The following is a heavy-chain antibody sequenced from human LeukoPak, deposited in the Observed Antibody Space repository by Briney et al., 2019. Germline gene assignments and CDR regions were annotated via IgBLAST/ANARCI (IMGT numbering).Heavy chain of an antibody. V-gene: IGHV4-34*01. CDR2: INHSGST. CDR1: GGSFSGYY. D-gene: IGHD2-21*02. CDR3: AISRKNTVVTPYYYGMDV. J-gene: IGHJ6*02. Sequence: SETLSLTCAVYGGSFSGYYWSWIRQPPGKGLEWIGEINHSGSTNYNPSLKSRVTISVDTSKNQFSLKLSSVTAADTAVYYCAISRKNTVVTPYYYGMDVWGQGTTVTVSS.